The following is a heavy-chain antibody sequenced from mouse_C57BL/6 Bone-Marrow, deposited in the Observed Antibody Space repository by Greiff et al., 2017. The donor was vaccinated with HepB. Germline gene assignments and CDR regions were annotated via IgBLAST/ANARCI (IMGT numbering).Heavy chain of an antibody. CDR1: GYTFTDYY. Sequence: VQLQQSGPVLVKPGASVKMSCKASGYTFTDYYMNWVKQSHGKSLEWIGVINPYDGGTSYNQKFKGKATLTVDKSSSTAYMELNSLTSEYSAFYYFARPTLVARYFDYWGQGTTRTVSS. D-gene: IGHD1-1*01. V-gene: IGHV1-19*01. CDR3: ARPTLVARYFDY. J-gene: IGHJ2*01. CDR2: INPYDGGT.